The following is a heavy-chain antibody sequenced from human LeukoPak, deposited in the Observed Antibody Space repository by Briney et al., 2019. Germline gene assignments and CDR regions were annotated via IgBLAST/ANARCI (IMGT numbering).Heavy chain of an antibody. CDR1: GFIFSSYW. J-gene: IGHJ4*02. CDR3: TTEYADLDGRDY. D-gene: IGHD3-3*01. CDR2: IKQDGSEK. V-gene: IGHV3-7*01. Sequence: GGSLRLSCAASGFIFSSYWLSWVRQAPGKGLECVANIKQDGSEKYYVDSVKGRFTISRDNAKNSLYLQMNSLRAEDTAVYYCTTEYADLDGRDYWGQGTLVTVSS.